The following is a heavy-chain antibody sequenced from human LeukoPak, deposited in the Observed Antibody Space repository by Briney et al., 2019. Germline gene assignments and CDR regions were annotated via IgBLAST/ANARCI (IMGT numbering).Heavy chain of an antibody. CDR2: IYYSGST. CDR1: GGSISSYY. CDR3: ARGQPAGY. Sequence: SETLSLTYTVSGGSISSYYWSWIRQPPGKGLEWIGYIYYSGSTNYKPSLKSRVTISVDTSKNQFSLKLSSVTAADTAVYYCARGQPAGYWGQGTLVTVSS. J-gene: IGHJ4*02. V-gene: IGHV4-59*01. D-gene: IGHD2-15*01.